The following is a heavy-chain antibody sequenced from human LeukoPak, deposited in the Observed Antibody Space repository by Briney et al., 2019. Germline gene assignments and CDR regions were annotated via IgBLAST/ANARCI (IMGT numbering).Heavy chain of an antibody. CDR1: GGSISSGGYS. CDR3: ARAGYSENDSWYYYMDV. J-gene: IGHJ6*03. V-gene: IGHV4-61*08. D-gene: IGHD5-12*01. Sequence: SETLSLTCAVSGGSISSGGYSWSWIRQPPGKGLEGIGYIYYSGSTNYNPSLKSRVTISVDTSKNQFSLKLSSVTAADTAVYYCARAGYSENDSWYYYMDVWGKGTTVTVSS. CDR2: IYYSGST.